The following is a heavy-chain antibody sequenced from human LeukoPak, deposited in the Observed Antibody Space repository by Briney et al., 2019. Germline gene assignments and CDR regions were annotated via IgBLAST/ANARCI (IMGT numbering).Heavy chain of an antibody. J-gene: IGHJ6*03. CDR3: ARGYCSSTSCPSGPYYYYMDV. D-gene: IGHD2-2*01. Sequence: SETLSLTCTVSGGSISSGGYYWSWIRQPPGKGLEWIGYIYHSGSTYYNPSLKSRVTISVDRSKNQFSLKLSSVTAADTAVYYCARGYCSSTSCPSGPYYYYMDVWGKGTTVTVSS. CDR2: IYHSGST. CDR1: GGSISSGGYY. V-gene: IGHV4-30-2*01.